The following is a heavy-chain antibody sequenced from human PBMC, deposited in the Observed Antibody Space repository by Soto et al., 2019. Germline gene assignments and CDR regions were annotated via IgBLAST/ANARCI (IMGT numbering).Heavy chain of an antibody. CDR1: GGSISSYY. CDR2: VYYSGKT. D-gene: IGHD3-9*01. Sequence: PSETLSLTCTVSGGSISSYYWFWIRQSPGRGLEWIGYVYYSGKTNYNPSLESRVTISVDTSKNQFSLKLSSVTAADTAVYYCALSYYDILTGYYFPHGFDYWGQGTLVTVSS. J-gene: IGHJ4*02. CDR3: ALSYYDILTGYYFPHGFDY. V-gene: IGHV4-59*01.